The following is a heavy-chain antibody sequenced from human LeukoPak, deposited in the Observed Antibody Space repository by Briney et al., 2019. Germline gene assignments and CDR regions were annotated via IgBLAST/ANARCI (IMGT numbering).Heavy chain of an antibody. V-gene: IGHV3-33*01. CDR3: ARWGSGGLTLDY. J-gene: IGHJ4*02. CDR2: IWNDATNK. D-gene: IGHD3-10*01. Sequence: GGSLRLSCATSGFTFSHYGMHWVRQAPGKGLEWVAVIWNDATNKYYADSVKGRFTISKDNSRNTLNLQMDSLRAEDTAVYYCARWGSGGLTLDYWGQGTLVTVSS. CDR1: GFTFSHYG.